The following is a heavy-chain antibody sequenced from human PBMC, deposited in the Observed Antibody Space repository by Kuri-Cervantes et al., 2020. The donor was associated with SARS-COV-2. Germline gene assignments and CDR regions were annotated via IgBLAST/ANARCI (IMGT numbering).Heavy chain of an antibody. CDR1: GFSLTTSGMC. J-gene: IGHJ4*02. V-gene: IGHV2-70*11. CDR3: VRIRAATVIADY. D-gene: IGHD4-11*01. CDR2: IDWDDDK. Sequence: SGPTLVKPPQTLTHTSTFSGFSLTTSGMCVAWIRQPPGKALEWLARIDWDDDKYYKTSLNTRLSISKDTSKDQVVLTMTNMDPVDTATYYCVRIRAATVIADYWGQGTLVTVSS.